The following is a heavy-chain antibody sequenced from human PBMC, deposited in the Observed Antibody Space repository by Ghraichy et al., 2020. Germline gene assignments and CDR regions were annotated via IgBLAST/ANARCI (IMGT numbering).Heavy chain of an antibody. D-gene: IGHD5-24*01. CDR2: INHSGST. Sequence: SETLSLTCAVYGGSFSGYYWSWIRQPPGKGLEWIGEINHSGSTNYNPSLKSRVTISVDTSKNQFSLKLSSVTAADTAVYYCARGRYGYKNNPAYYYMDVWGKGTTVTVSS. J-gene: IGHJ6*03. V-gene: IGHV4-34*01. CDR3: ARGRYGYKNNPAYYYMDV. CDR1: GGSFSGYY.